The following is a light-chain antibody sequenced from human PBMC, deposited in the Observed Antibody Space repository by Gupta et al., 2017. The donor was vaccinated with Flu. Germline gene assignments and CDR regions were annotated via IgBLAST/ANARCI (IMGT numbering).Light chain of an antibody. CDR1: EGISTW. CDR3: QQSNKFPFT. CDR2: DAS. Sequence: DIQMTQSPSVVSASVGDRVTITCRASEGISTWLAWYQQRPGKAPKLLIYDASTLETGVPSRFSGSGAGTDFTLTINSLQPEDFATYYCQQSNKFPFTFGPGTKVDFK. J-gene: IGKJ3*01. V-gene: IGKV1-12*02.